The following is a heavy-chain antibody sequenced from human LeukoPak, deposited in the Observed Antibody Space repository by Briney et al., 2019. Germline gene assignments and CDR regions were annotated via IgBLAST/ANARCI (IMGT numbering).Heavy chain of an antibody. CDR1: GYSISSGYY. CDR3: ARDPTYSSSWYFYYYYYMDV. V-gene: IGHV4-38-2*02. D-gene: IGHD6-13*01. CDR2: IYYSGST. J-gene: IGHJ6*03. Sequence: SETLSLTCTVSGYSISSGYYWGWIRQPPGKGLEWIGSIYYSGSTYYNPSLKSRVTISVDTSKNQFSLKLSSVTAADTAVYYCARDPTYSSSWYFYYYYYMDVWGKGTTVTVSS.